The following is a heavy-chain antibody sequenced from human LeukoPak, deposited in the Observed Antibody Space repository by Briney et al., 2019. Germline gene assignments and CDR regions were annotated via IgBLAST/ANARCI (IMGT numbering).Heavy chain of an antibody. D-gene: IGHD2-15*01. V-gene: IGHV3-53*01. CDR2: IYSGGST. CDR1: GFTVSSNY. J-gene: IGHJ4*02. Sequence: GGSLRLSCAASGFTVSSNYMSWVRQAPGKGLEWVSVIYSGGSTYYADSVKGRFTISRDNSKNTLYLQMNSLRAEDTAVYYCSQVVGYPPLVYWGQGTLVIVSS. CDR3: SQVVGYPPLVY.